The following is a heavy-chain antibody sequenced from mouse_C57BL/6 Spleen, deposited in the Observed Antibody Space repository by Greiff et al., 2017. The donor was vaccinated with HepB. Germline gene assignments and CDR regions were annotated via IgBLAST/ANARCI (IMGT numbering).Heavy chain of an antibody. CDR2: IDPETGGT. V-gene: IGHV1-15*01. J-gene: IGHJ4*01. Sequence: ESGAELVRPGASVTLSCKASGYTFTDYEMHWVKQTPVHGLEWIGAIDPETGGTAYNQKFKGKAILTADKSSSTAYMELRSLTSEDSAVYYCTREEDSPYAMDYWGQGTSVTVSS. CDR3: TREEDSPYAMDY. CDR1: GYTFTDYE. D-gene: IGHD2-12*01.